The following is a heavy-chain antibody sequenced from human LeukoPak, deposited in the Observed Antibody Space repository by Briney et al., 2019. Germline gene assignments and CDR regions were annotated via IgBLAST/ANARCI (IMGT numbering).Heavy chain of an antibody. V-gene: IGHV1-18*01. CDR3: ARGVAAAGPGWFDS. Sequence: ASVKVSCKASGYTLSSFGISWVRQAPGQGLEWVGWMSGFNGDTRHAQKVQGRVTMTTETSTNTAHMELRNLTSDDTAIYYCARGVAAAGPGWFDSWDQGTLVIVSS. J-gene: IGHJ5*01. CDR1: GYTLSSFG. D-gene: IGHD6-13*01. CDR2: MSGFNGDT.